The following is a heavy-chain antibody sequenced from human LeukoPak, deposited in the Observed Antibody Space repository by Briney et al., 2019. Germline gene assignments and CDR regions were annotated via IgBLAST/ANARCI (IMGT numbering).Heavy chain of an antibody. Sequence: SETLSLTCTVSGYSISSGYSWGWIRQPPGKGLEWIGSIYHSGSAYYNPPLKSRGAISVDTSKTQSSLKRSCVAGADTALHYCARAEYWSSTSCYKFSFYYCGQGTLVTVSS. CDR2: IYHSGSA. V-gene: IGHV4-38-2*02. CDR1: GYSISSGYS. CDR3: ARAEYWSSTSCYKFSFYY. J-gene: IGHJ4*02. D-gene: IGHD2-2*02.